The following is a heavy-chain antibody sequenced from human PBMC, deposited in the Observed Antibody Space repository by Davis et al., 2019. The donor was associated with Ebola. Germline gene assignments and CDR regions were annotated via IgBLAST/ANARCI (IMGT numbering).Heavy chain of an antibody. Sequence: GESLKIPCKGSGYSFTTYCIAWVRQTPAKGLEWVGIIYTGDSDTRYSPSFRGQVTISADKSIKTAFLQWSSLKASDTAMYYCASLRRTITGMDDAFDIWGQGTMVTVSS. CDR1: GYSFTTYC. V-gene: IGHV5-51*01. J-gene: IGHJ3*02. D-gene: IGHD2-8*02. CDR2: IYTGDSDT. CDR3: ASLRRTITGMDDAFDI.